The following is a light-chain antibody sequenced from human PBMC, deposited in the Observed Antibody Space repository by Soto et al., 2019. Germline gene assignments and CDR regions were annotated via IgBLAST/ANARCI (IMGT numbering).Light chain of an antibody. J-gene: IGLJ2*01. Sequence: SYELTQPPSVSVAPGKTARITCGGNNIGSKSVHWYQQKPGQAPVLVIYYDSDRPSGIPERFSGSNSGNTATLTISRVEAGDEADYYCQVWDNTSDHVVFGGGTKLPS. CDR2: YDS. V-gene: IGLV3-21*04. CDR3: QVWDNTSDHVV. CDR1: NIGSKS.